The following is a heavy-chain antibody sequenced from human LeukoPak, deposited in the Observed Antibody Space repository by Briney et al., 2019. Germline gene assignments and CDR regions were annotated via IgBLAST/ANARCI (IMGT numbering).Heavy chain of an antibody. CDR1: GGPISSYY. CDR3: ARRMRLHYCGGDCYSGTFDY. D-gene: IGHD2-21*02. Sequence: SETLSLTCTVSGGPISSYYWSWIRQPAGKGLEWIGRIYTSGSTNYNPSLKSRVTMSVDTSKNQFSLKLSSVTAADTAVYYCARRMRLHYCGGDCYSGTFDYWGQGTLVTVSS. J-gene: IGHJ4*02. V-gene: IGHV4-4*07. CDR2: IYTSGST.